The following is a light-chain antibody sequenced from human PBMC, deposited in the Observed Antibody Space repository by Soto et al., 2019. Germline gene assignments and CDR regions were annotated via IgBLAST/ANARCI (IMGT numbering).Light chain of an antibody. V-gene: IGLV2-11*01. J-gene: IGLJ2*01. CDR1: SSDVGGYNY. CDR3: CSYAGSYTFVV. CDR2: DVS. Sequence: QSVLTQPRSVSGSPGQSVTISCTGTSSDVGGYNYVSWYQQHPGKAPKLMIYDVSKRPSGVPDRFSGSKSGYTASLTISGLQAEDEADYYCCSYAGSYTFVVFGGGTKLTVL.